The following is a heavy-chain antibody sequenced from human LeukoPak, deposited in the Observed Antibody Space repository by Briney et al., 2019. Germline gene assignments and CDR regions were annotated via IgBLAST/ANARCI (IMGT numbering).Heavy chain of an antibody. J-gene: IGHJ4*02. V-gene: IGHV3-33*01. CDR2: IWYDGSNK. CDR3: ARETDSAVGSTDFDY. CDR1: GFTFSSYG. Sequence: PGGSLRLSCAASGFTFSSYGMHWVRQAPGKGLEWVAVIWYDGSNKYYADSVKGRFTISRDNSKNTLYLQMNSLRAEDTAVYYCARETDSAVGSTDFDYWGQGTLVTVSS. D-gene: IGHD4-17*01.